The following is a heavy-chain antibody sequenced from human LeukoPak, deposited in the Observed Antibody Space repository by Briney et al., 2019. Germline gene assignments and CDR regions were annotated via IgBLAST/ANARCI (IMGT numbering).Heavy chain of an antibody. CDR3: ARGVLYLDGGYYYGMDV. CDR1: GGTFSSYA. CDR2: IIPIFGTA. J-gene: IGHJ6*02. D-gene: IGHD1-1*01. Sequence: ASVKVSCKASGGTFSSYAISWVRQAPGQGLEWMGGIIPIFGTANYAQKFRGRVTITADESTSTAYVELSSLRSEDTAVYYCARGVLYLDGGYYYGMDVWGQGTTVTVSS. V-gene: IGHV1-69*13.